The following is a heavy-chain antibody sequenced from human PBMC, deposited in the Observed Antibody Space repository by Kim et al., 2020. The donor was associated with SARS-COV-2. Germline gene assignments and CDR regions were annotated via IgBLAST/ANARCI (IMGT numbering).Heavy chain of an antibody. J-gene: IGHJ4*02. V-gene: IGHV3-30*04. Sequence: GGSLRLSCAASGFTFSSYAMHWVRQAPGKGLEWVAVISYDGSNKYYADSVKGRFTISRDNSKNTLYLQMNSLRAEDTAVYYCARDYYDSSGYYYVPTLDYWGQGTLVTVSS. CDR3: ARDYYDSSGYYYVPTLDY. CDR1: GFTFSSYA. D-gene: IGHD3-22*01. CDR2: ISYDGSNK.